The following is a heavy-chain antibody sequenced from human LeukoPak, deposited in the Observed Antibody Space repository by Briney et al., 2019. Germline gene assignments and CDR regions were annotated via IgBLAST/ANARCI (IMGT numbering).Heavy chain of an antibody. J-gene: IGHJ4*02. Sequence: SETLSLTCDVYGGPFSGYYWSWIRQPPGKGLEWIGEISHSGSTKYNPSLKSRLAISVDTSKNQFSLKLSSVTAADTAVYYCAREGRDGYKIDYWGQGTLVTVSS. D-gene: IGHD5-24*01. CDR3: AREGRDGYKIDY. CDR2: ISHSGST. CDR1: GGPFSGYY. V-gene: IGHV4-34*01.